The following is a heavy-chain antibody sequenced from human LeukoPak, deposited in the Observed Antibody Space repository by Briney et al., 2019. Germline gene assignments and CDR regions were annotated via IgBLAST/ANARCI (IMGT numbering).Heavy chain of an antibody. V-gene: IGHV3-23*01. J-gene: IGHJ4*02. CDR3: ANDYYDSGGY. CDR2: ISGSGGST. CDR1: GFTFSSYG. Sequence: PGGSLRLSCAASGFTFSSYGMHWVRQAPGKGLEWVSVISGSGGSTHYADSVKGRFTISRDNSKNTLYLQMNSLRAEDTAVYYCANDYYDSGGYWGQGTLVTVSS. D-gene: IGHD3-22*01.